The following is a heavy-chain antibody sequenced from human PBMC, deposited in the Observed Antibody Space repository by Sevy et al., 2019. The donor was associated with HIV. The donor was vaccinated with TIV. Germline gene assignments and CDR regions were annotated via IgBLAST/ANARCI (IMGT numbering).Heavy chain of an antibody. CDR3: ARGMGASWAFDI. J-gene: IGHJ3*02. V-gene: IGHV3-74*01. D-gene: IGHD1-26*01. CDR1: GFTFSSYW. Sequence: GGSLRLSCAASGFTFSSYWMHWVRQAPGKGLVWVSRINSDGSSTSYADSWKGRFTISRDNAKNTLYLQMNSLRAADTAVYYCARGMGASWAFDIWGQGTMVTVSS. CDR2: INSDGSST.